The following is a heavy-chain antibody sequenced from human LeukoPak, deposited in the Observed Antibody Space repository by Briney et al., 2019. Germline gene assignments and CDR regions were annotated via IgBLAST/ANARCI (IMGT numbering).Heavy chain of an antibody. CDR3: ARNIAVAGRGDYMDV. CDR2: KYYSGST. V-gene: IGHV4-39*01. Sequence: PSETLSLTCTVSGGSISNYYWSWIRQPPGKGLEWIGSKYYSGSTYYNPSLKNRVTISVDTSKNQFSLKLSSVTAADTAVYYCARNIAVAGRGDYMDVWGKGTTVTISS. CDR1: GGSISNYY. D-gene: IGHD6-19*01. J-gene: IGHJ6*03.